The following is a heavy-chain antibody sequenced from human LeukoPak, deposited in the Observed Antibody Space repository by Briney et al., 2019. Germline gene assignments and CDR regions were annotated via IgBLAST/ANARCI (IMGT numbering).Heavy chain of an antibody. CDR2: INPNSGGT. Sequence: ASVKVSCKASGYTFTGYCMHWVRQAPGQGLEWMGWINPNSGGTNYAQKFQGRVTMTRDTSISTAYMELNRLRSDDTAVYYCARGKWATTVVTPVDYWGQGTLVTVSS. V-gene: IGHV1-2*02. CDR3: ARGKWATTVVTPVDY. J-gene: IGHJ4*02. D-gene: IGHD4-23*01. CDR1: GYTFTGYC.